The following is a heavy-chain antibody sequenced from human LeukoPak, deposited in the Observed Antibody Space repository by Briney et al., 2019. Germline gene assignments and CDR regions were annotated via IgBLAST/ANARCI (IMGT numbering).Heavy chain of an antibody. CDR2: IYTSGST. CDR3: ARGVQWPYYFDY. Sequence: SETLSLTCTVSGGSISSGSYYWSWIRQPAGKGLEWIGRIYTSGSTNYNPSLKSRVAISVDTSKNQFSLKLSSVTAADTAVYYCARGVQWPYYFDYWGQGTLVTVSS. J-gene: IGHJ4*02. V-gene: IGHV4-61*02. CDR1: GGSISSGSYY. D-gene: IGHD6-19*01.